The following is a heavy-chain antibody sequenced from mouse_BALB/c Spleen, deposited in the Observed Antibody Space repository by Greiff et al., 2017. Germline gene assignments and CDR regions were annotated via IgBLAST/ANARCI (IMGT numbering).Heavy chain of an antibody. CDR2: ISSGGSYT. Sequence: EVQLVESGGDLVKPGGSLKLSCAASGFTFSSYGMSWVRQTPDKRLEWVATISSGGSYTYYPDSVKGRFTISRDNAKNTLYLQMSSLKSEDTAMYYCARQDDYDRAYAMDYWGQGTSVTVSS. D-gene: IGHD2-4*01. V-gene: IGHV5-6*01. J-gene: IGHJ4*01. CDR3: ARQDDYDRAYAMDY. CDR1: GFTFSSYG.